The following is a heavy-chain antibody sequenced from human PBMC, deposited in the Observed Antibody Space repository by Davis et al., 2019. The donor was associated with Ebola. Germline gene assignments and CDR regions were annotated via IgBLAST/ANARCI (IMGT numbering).Heavy chain of an antibody. J-gene: IGHJ3*02. Sequence: GESLKISCKGSGYRFTSYWIAWVRQMPGKGLEYMGMIYPGDPDIRYSPSFQGQVTISADKSISTAYLQWSSLKASDTAMYYCARPMVRGARDAFDIWGQGTMVTVSS. CDR2: IYPGDPDI. D-gene: IGHD3-10*01. CDR1: GYRFTSYW. V-gene: IGHV5-51*01. CDR3: ARPMVRGARDAFDI.